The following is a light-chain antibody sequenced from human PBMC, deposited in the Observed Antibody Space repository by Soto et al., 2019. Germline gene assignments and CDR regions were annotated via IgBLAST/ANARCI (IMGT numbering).Light chain of an antibody. Sequence: QSVLTQPPSVSAAPGQKVTISCFGSSSDIGNNYVSWYQHLPGTAPKLLIYETNRRHSGIPDRFSGSKSGTSATLDITGLQAGDEADYYCGTWDNSLSAEVFGTGTKVTVL. CDR2: ETN. CDR1: SSDIGNNY. V-gene: IGLV1-51*02. J-gene: IGLJ1*01. CDR3: GTWDNSLSAEV.